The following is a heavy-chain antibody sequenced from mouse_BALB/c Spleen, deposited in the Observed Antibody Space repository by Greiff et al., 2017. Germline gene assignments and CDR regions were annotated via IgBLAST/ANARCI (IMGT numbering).Heavy chain of an antibody. Sequence: DVKLVESGGGLVKPGGSLKLSCAASGFTFSDYYMYWVRQTPEKRLEWVATISDGGSYTYYPDSVKGRFTISRDNAKNNLYLQMSSLKSEDTAMYYCARGGYGSSYAHAMDYWGQGTSVTVSS. J-gene: IGHJ4*01. CDR1: GFTFSDYY. CDR3: ARGGYGSSYAHAMDY. V-gene: IGHV5-4*02. CDR2: ISDGGSYT. D-gene: IGHD1-1*01.